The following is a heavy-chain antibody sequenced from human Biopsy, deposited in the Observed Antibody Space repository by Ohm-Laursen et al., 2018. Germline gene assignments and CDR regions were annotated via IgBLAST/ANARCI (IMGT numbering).Heavy chain of an antibody. D-gene: IGHD4-17*01. CDR3: ARGFGDHLSATDYGMDV. CDR1: GFTFTSYW. J-gene: IGHJ6*02. CDR2: IYNLGTST. Sequence: GSLRLSCTASGFTFTSYWMHWVRQAPGKGLVWVSHIYNLGTSTNYADSVRGRFTISRDNAKNTLFLQMNSLRVEDTAVYFCARGFGDHLSATDYGMDVWGQGTTVTVSS. V-gene: IGHV3-74*01.